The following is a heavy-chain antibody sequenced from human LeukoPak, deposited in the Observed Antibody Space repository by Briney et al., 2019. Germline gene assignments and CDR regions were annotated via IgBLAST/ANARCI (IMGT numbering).Heavy chain of an antibody. V-gene: IGHV3-23*01. J-gene: IGHJ4*02. D-gene: IGHD3-10*01. CDR1: GFTFSSYA. Sequence: PGGSLRLSCAASGFTFSSYAMSWVRQAPGKGLEWVSVISCDSTYYEDSVKGRFTISRDNPKNTLYLQMNSLRAEDTAVYYCAKGRNRETWRGGLENWGEGDLVTESS. CDR2: ISCDST. CDR3: AKGRNRETWRGGLEN.